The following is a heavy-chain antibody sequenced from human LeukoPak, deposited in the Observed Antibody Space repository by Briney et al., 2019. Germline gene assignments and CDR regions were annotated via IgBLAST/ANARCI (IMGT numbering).Heavy chain of an antibody. CDR1: GGSISSYY. CDR2: ISTSGST. V-gene: IGHV4-4*07. Sequence: SETLSLTCTVSGGSISSYYWSWIRQPAGKGLESIGHISTSGSTNYNPSLKSRVTMSVDTSKNQFSLKLSSVTAADTAVYYCARGLSHSYYYMDVWGEGTTVTISS. D-gene: IGHD6-19*01. CDR3: ARGLSHSYYYMDV. J-gene: IGHJ6*03.